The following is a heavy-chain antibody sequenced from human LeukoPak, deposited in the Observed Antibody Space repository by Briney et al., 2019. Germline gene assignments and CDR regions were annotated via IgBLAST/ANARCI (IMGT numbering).Heavy chain of an antibody. V-gene: IGHV4-34*01. D-gene: IGHD3-3*01. CDR2: INHSGSA. J-gene: IGHJ4*02. CDR1: GFTVSSNY. Sequence: PGGSLRLSCAASGFTVSSNYMSWVRQPPGKGLEWIGEINHSGSANYNPSLKSRVTISVDTSKNQFSLKLSSVTAADTAVYYCARAQLLLTIFGVSDSWYFDYWGQGTLVTVSS. CDR3: ARAQLLLTIFGVSDSWYFDY.